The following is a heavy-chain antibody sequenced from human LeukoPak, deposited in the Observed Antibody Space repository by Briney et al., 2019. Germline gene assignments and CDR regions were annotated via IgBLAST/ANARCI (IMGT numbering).Heavy chain of an antibody. D-gene: IGHD2-2*01. J-gene: IGHJ4*02. CDR1: GFTFSSYA. Sequence: GGSLRLSCAASGFTFSSYAMSWVRQAPGKGLEWVSGIGGSGDSTYYADPVEGRFTISRDNSKNTLYLQMNSLRVEDTAVYYCAREGGVVVVPAAIFEFDYWGQGTLVTVSS. CDR3: AREGGVVVVPAAIFEFDY. V-gene: IGHV3-23*01. CDR2: IGGSGDST.